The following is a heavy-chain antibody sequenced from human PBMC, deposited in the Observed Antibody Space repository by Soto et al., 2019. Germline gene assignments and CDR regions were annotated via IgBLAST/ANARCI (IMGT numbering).Heavy chain of an antibody. D-gene: IGHD3-16*01. CDR2: MQHTGNT. CDR1: GASIRSYH. J-gene: IGHJ5*02. Sequence: PSETLSLTCAVSGASIRSYHWSWIRQPAGKGLEWIGRMQHTGNTNYNPSLKSRVTMSVDTSKNQISLKMTSVTAADTAVYFCAKDVSSRRRFDPWRQGILVTVSS. CDR3: AKDVSSRRRFDP. V-gene: IGHV4-4*07.